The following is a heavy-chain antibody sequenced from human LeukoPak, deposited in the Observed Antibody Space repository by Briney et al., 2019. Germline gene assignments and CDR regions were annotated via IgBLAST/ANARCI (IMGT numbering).Heavy chain of an antibody. Sequence: SETLSLTCTVSGGSISRSNYYWGWIRQPPGKGLEWIGSIYYSGSAYYNPSLKSRVTISVDASKKQFSLKLSSVTAADTALYYCARDTGTYYYGSGSQHAFDMWGQGTMVTVSS. D-gene: IGHD3-10*01. V-gene: IGHV4-39*02. CDR3: ARDTGTYYYGSGSQHAFDM. CDR2: IYYSGSA. CDR1: GGSISRSNYY. J-gene: IGHJ3*02.